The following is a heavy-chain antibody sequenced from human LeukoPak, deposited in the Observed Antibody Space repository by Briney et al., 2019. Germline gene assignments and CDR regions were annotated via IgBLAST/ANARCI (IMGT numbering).Heavy chain of an antibody. CDR3: AKDSDYGDYFEY. CDR2: ICAAGDT. CDR1: VFTCSSYD. J-gene: IGHJ4*02. D-gene: IGHD3-16*01. V-gene: IGHV3-13*01. Sequence: PGGSLRLSCAASVFTCSSYDMHWVRQATGKGLEWVSAICAAGDTNYPGSVKGRFTISRENAKHTLYLQMNRLRGGDTDLYYCAKDSDYGDYFEYWGEGTLVTVSS.